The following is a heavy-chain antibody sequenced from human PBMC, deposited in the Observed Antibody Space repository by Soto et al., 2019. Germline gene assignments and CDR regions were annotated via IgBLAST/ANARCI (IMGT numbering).Heavy chain of an antibody. V-gene: IGHV5-51*01. CDR3: ATRAEYYDFWSGYYGA. J-gene: IGHJ5*02. Sequence: VESLKISCKGSGYSFSTSWIGWVRQMSGKGLEWMGTIYPSDSDTRYSPSFQGQVIISADKSTSTAYLQWRSLKASDTAMYYCATRAEYYDFWSGYYGAWGQGTLVTVSS. D-gene: IGHD3-3*01. CDR1: GYSFSTSW. CDR2: IYPSDSDT.